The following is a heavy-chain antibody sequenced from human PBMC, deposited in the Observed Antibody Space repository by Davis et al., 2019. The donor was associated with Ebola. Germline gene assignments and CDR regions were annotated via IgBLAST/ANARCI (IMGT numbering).Heavy chain of an antibody. CDR2: ISSSSSSI. CDR3: ARDRGSGLNYFDY. J-gene: IGHJ4*02. CDR1: GFTFSSYS. V-gene: IGHV3-48*01. Sequence: PGGSLRLSCAASGFTFSSYSMNWVRQAPGKGLEWVSYISSSSSSIYYADSVKGRFTISRDNAKNSLYLQMNSLRAEDTAVYYCARDRGSGLNYFDYWGQGTLVTVSS. D-gene: IGHD6-19*01.